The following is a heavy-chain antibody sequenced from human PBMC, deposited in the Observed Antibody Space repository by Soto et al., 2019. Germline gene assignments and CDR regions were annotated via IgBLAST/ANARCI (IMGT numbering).Heavy chain of an antibody. J-gene: IGHJ4*02. CDR2: IYWDDDK. Sequence: QITLKESGPTLVKPTQTLTLTCTFSGFSLSTSGVGVGWIRQPPGKALEWLALIYWDDDKRYSPSLKSRLTITNDTSQNKVVLTMTNIDPVDTATYYCALSLGYYDSSGYYKKGPFDYWGQGTLGTVSS. CDR1: GFSLSTSGVG. CDR3: ALSLGYYDSSGYYKKGPFDY. V-gene: IGHV2-5*02. D-gene: IGHD3-22*01.